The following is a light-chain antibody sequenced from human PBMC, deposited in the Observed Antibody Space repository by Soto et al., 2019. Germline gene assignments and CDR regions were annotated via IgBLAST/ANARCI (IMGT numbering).Light chain of an antibody. CDR2: WAS. CDR1: QSVFYSSNNKNY. J-gene: IGKJ3*01. CDR3: QQYYSLPLT. V-gene: IGKV4-1*01. Sequence: DIVMTQSPDSLAVSLGERATINCKSSQSVFYSSNNKNYLAWYQQKPGQPPKLLIYWASTRESGVPDRFRGSGSGTDFTLTISSLQAEDVAVYYCQQYYSLPLTFGPWTKVEIK.